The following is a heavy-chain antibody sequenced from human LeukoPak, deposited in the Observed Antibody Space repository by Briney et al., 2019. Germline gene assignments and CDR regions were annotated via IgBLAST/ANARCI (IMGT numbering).Heavy chain of an antibody. D-gene: IGHD3-10*01. V-gene: IGHV1-69*05. CDR2: IIPIFGTA. CDR1: GGTFSSYA. CDR3: ASAHLYGSGSPRFDY. J-gene: IGHJ4*02. Sequence: ASVNVSCKASGGTFSSYAISWVRQAPGQGLEWMGGIIPIFGTANYAQKFQGRVTITTDESTSTAYMELSSLRSDDTAVYYCASAHLYGSGSPRFDYWGQGTLVTVSS.